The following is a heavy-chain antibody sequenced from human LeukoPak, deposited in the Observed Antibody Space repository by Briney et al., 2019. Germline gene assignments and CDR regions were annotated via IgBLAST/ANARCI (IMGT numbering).Heavy chain of an antibody. D-gene: IGHD6-19*01. Sequence: ASVKVSCKVSGYIFTNYGISWVRQAPGQGLEWMGWISGYNGNTNYAQKVQGRVTMTADTSSTTVYMELRSLTSDDTAMYYCAREKGSGWYFFDYWGQGTPVTVSS. CDR1: GYIFTNYG. J-gene: IGHJ4*02. CDR2: ISGYNGNT. V-gene: IGHV1-18*01. CDR3: AREKGSGWYFFDY.